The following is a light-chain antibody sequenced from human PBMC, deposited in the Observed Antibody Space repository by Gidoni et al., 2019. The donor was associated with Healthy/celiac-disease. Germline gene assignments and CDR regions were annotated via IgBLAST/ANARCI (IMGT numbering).Light chain of an antibody. V-gene: IGKV3-20*01. J-gene: IGKJ1*01. Sequence: EIVVTQSPGTLSLSPGERATPSCRASPSVSSSYFAWYQQKPGQAPRLLLYGASSRATGIPARFSGSGSATAFTPPTSSLEPEDFAAYYCQQYGSSPPCTFGQGTKVEIK. CDR1: PSVSSSY. CDR2: GAS. CDR3: QQYGSSPPCT.